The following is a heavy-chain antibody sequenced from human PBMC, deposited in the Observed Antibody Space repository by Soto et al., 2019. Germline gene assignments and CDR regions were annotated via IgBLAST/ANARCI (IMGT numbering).Heavy chain of an antibody. V-gene: IGHV1-69*12. J-gene: IGHJ5*02. CDR2: IIPIFGTA. CDR3: ARGRGYCSGGSCYPGWFDP. CDR1: GGTFSSYA. Sequence: QVQLVQSGAEVKKPGSSVKVSCKASGGTFSSYAISWVRQAPGRGLEWMGGIIPIFGTANYAQKFQGRVTITADESTSTAYMELSSLRSEDTAVYYCARGRGYCSGGSCYPGWFDPWGQGTLVTVSS. D-gene: IGHD2-15*01.